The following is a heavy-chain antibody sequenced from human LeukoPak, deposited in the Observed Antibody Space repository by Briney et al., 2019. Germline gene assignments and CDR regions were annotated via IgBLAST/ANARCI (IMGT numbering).Heavy chain of an antibody. J-gene: IGHJ6*03. D-gene: IGHD4-23*01. V-gene: IGHV4-39*01. CDR3: ARLHYGGNYGYYYYYMDV. CDR2: IYYTGST. Sequence: SETLSLTCTVSGGSISSSSYYWGWIRQPPGKGLEWIGSIYYTGSTYYNPSLKSRVTISVDPSKNQFSLKLSSVTAADTAVYYCARLHYGGNYGYYYYYMDVWGKGTAVTISS. CDR1: GGSISSSSYY.